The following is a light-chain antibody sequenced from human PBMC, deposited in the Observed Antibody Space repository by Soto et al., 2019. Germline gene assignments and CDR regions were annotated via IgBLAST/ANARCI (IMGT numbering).Light chain of an antibody. CDR3: QQYNSYSPT. CDR1: QSISVW. CDR2: KAS. Sequence: DIHMTQSPSTLSASLGDRVTITFRASQSISVWLAWYQQKAGKAPNLLIYKASRLESGVPSRFSGSGSETEFTLTISGLQPGDSATYYCQQYNSYSPTFGQGTKVDIK. V-gene: IGKV1-5*03. J-gene: IGKJ1*01.